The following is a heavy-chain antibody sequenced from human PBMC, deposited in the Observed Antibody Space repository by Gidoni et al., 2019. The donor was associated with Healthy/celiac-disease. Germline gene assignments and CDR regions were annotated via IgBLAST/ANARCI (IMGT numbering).Heavy chain of an antibody. Sequence: QVQLVQSGAEVKKPGSSVKVSCKASGGTFSSYAISWVRQAPGQGLEWMGGIIPIFGTANYAQKFQVRVTITADESTSTAYMELSSLRSEDTAVYYCARGMFGEFHPNWYFDLWGRGTLVTVSS. J-gene: IGHJ2*01. V-gene: IGHV1-69*01. D-gene: IGHD3-10*02. CDR3: ARGMFGEFHPNWYFDL. CDR2: IIPIFGTA. CDR1: GGTFSSYA.